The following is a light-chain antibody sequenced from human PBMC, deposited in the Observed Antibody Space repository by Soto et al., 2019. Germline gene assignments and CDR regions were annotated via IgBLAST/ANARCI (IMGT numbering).Light chain of an antibody. CDR1: TSDVGGYNY. CDR2: EIA. Sequence: QSALTQPPSASGSPGQSVTISCTGPTSDVGGYNYVSWYQQHPGKAPKLMIYEIAKRPSGVPDRFSGSKSGNTASLTVSGLQAEDEADYYCSSYAGSNKLLFGGGTKVTVL. J-gene: IGLJ2*01. V-gene: IGLV2-8*01. CDR3: SSYAGSNKLL.